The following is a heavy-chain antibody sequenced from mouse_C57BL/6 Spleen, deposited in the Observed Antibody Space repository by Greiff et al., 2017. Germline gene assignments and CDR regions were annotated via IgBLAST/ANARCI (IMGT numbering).Heavy chain of an antibody. CDR2: ISDGGSYT. J-gene: IGHJ2*01. CDR3: ARDRGLRPYFDY. V-gene: IGHV5-4*01. D-gene: IGHD2-4*01. Sequence: EVQVVESGGGLVKPGGSLKLSCATSGFTFSSYAMSWVRQTPEKRLEWVATISDGGSYTYYPDNVKGRFTISRDNAKNNLYLQMSHLKSEDTAMYYCARDRGLRPYFDYWGQGTTLTVSS. CDR1: GFTFSSYA.